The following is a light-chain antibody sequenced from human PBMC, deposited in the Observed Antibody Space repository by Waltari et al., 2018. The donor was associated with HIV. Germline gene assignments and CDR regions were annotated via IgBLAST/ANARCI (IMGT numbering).Light chain of an antibody. V-gene: IGLV2-14*01. CDR3: SSLTNSATLSVL. Sequence: LTQPASVSGSPGQSITISCTGSSSDIGYYNYVSWYQQHPGKAPKLIIYEVSNRPSGISSRFSGSKSGNTASLTISGLQAEDEADYFCSSLTNSATLSVLFGGGTQLTVL. CDR1: SSDIGYYNY. CDR2: EVS. J-gene: IGLJ3*02.